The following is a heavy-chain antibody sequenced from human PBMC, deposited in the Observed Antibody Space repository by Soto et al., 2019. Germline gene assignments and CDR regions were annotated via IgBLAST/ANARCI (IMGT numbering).Heavy chain of an antibody. Sequence: QVQLQESGPGLVKPSETLSLTCTVSGDSISRYYWSWIRLSPGKGLVWIGYIYYSGETNYNPSVKRRVTNSVDRTKNQFSLRLSSVTAADTAVYYCARDQGGEFLKGSGMDVWGQGTTVTVSS. J-gene: IGHJ6*02. CDR2: IYYSGET. CDR3: ARDQGGEFLKGSGMDV. V-gene: IGHV4-59*01. CDR1: GDSISRYY. D-gene: IGHD3-10*01.